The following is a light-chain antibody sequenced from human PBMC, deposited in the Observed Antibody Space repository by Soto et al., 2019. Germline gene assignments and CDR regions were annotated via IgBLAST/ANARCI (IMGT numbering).Light chain of an antibody. V-gene: IGLV4-60*03. J-gene: IGLJ7*01. CDR3: ETWDSENRV. CDR1: SGHSGYI. CDR2: LEGSGTY. Sequence: QSALTQSSSASASLGSSVKLTCTLSSGHSGYIIAWHQQHPGKAPRYLMNLEGSGTYNKGSGVPDRFSGSSSGADRYLTISNLQSEDEADYYCETWDSENRVFGGGTQLTVL.